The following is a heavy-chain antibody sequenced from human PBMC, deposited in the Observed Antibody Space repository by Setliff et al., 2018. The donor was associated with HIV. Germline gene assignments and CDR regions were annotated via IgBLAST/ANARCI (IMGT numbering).Heavy chain of an antibody. V-gene: IGHV3-7*01. J-gene: IGHJ4*02. CDR3: ARDPTSGGFDN. CDR2: IKQDGSEK. D-gene: IGHD3-10*01. Sequence: PGGSLRLSCAASGFTFSGYWMNWVRQAPGKGLEWVGNIKQDGSEKYYVDSVKGRFTISRDNAKNSLYLQMNSLRAEDTAVYYCARDPTSGGFDNWGQGTLVTVSS. CDR1: GFTFSGYW.